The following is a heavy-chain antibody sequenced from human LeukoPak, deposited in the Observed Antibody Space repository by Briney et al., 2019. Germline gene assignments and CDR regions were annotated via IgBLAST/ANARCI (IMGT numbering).Heavy chain of an antibody. Sequence: SVKVSCKASGGTFSSYTLSWVRQAPGQGLEWMGGIIPIFGTANYAQKFQGRVTITADESTSTAYMELSSLRSADTAVYYCARDYYSSGWHVDYWGQGTLVTVSS. V-gene: IGHV1-69*13. CDR1: GGTFSSYT. J-gene: IGHJ4*02. D-gene: IGHD6-19*01. CDR2: IIPIFGTA. CDR3: ARDYYSSGWHVDY.